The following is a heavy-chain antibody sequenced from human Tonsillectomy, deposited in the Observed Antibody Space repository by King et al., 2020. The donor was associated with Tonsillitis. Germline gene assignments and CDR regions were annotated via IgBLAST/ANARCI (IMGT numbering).Heavy chain of an antibody. J-gene: IGHJ6*02. V-gene: IGHV3-30*18. CDR3: AKVPLDLLAPLGYYYCGMNV. CDR1: GFTFSTYG. CDR2: ISNDASNK. Sequence: QLVQSGGGVVQPGRSLRLSCAASGFTFSTYGMHWVRQAPGKGLEWVAVISNDASNKYSAGSVKGRFTISRDNSNNTLYLQMNSLRAEDTAVYYCAKVPLDLLAPLGYYYCGMNVWGQGTTVTVSS. D-gene: IGHD3-22*01.